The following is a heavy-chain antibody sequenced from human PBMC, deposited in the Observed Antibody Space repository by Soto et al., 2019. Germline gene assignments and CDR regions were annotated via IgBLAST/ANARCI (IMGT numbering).Heavy chain of an antibody. Sequence: GESLKISCKGSGYSFTSYWIGWVRQMPRKGLELLGIIYPGDSDTRYSPSFQGQVTISADKSISTAILQWSCLKASDTAMYYCARRDNYDSSGYYFDYWGQGTLVTVSS. V-gene: IGHV5-51*01. CDR1: GYSFTSYW. CDR3: ARRDNYDSSGYYFDY. CDR2: IYPGDSDT. J-gene: IGHJ4*02. D-gene: IGHD3-22*01.